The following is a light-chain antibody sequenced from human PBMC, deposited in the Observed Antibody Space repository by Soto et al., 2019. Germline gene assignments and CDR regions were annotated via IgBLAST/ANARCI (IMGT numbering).Light chain of an antibody. V-gene: IGKV3-15*01. CDR1: QDIRSH. CDR2: GAS. J-gene: IGKJ4*01. Sequence: ENVLTPSPGTLSLSPVERVTLSCRASQDIRSHLAWYQQKPGQAPRLLIYGASARATGIPARFSGSGYGTEFTLTISSLQSEDFAVYYCQQYHKWPLTFGGGTKVDIK. CDR3: QQYHKWPLT.